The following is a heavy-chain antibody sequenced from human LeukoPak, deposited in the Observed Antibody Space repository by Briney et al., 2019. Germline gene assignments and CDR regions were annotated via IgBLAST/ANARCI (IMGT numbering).Heavy chain of an antibody. J-gene: IGHJ3*02. CDR1: GGSISSSNW. D-gene: IGHD3-22*01. CDR3: ASGFYNSSGFYAAFDI. Sequence: PSETLSLTCAVSGGSISSSNWWSWVRQPPGKGLEWIGEIYHSGSANYNPSLKSRATISADKSKNQFSLRLSSVTAADTAVYYCASGFYNSSGFYAAFDIWGLGTLVTVSS. CDR2: IYHSGSA. V-gene: IGHV4-4*02.